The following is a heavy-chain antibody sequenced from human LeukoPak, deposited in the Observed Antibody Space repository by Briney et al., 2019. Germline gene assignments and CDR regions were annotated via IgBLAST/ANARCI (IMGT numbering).Heavy chain of an antibody. CDR1: GFTFSSYG. CDR2: IWYDGSNQ. CDR3: ARGHRTSSGYGYYYYGMDV. J-gene: IGHJ6*02. D-gene: IGHD3-22*01. Sequence: PGRSLRLSCAASGFTFSSYGMHWVRQAPGKGLEWVAVIWYDGSNQYYADSVKGRFTISRDNSKNTLYLQMNSLRAEDTTVYYCARGHRTSSGYGYYYYGMDVWGQGTTVTVSS. V-gene: IGHV3-33*01.